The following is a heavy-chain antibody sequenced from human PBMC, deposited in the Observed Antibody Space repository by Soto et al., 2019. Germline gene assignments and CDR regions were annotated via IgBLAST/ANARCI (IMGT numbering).Heavy chain of an antibody. CDR1: GFTFSSYS. V-gene: IGHV3-21*01. Sequence: GGSLRLSCAASGFTFSSYSMNWVRQAPGKGLEWVSSISSSSSYIYYADSVKGRFTISRDNAKNSLYLQMNSLRAEDTAVYYCARDDGSFLSRHYYGMDVWGQGTTVTVSS. CDR2: ISSSSSYI. D-gene: IGHD6-25*01. J-gene: IGHJ6*02. CDR3: ARDDGSFLSRHYYGMDV.